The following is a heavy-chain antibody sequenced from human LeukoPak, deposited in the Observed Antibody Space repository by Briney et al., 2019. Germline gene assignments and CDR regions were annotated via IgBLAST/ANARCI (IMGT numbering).Heavy chain of an antibody. CDR2: IGAGGKTT. J-gene: IGHJ4*02. CDR3: AKDTKYSTSWSPFDY. CDR1: GFTFSSYA. V-gene: IGHV3-23*01. Sequence: GGSRRLSCVASGFTFSSYAMSWVRQAPGKGLEWVSAIGAGGKTTYYADSVKGRFTISRDNSKNTLFLQMNTLRAEDTALYYCAKDTKYSTSWSPFDYWGPGTLVTVSS. D-gene: IGHD2-2*01.